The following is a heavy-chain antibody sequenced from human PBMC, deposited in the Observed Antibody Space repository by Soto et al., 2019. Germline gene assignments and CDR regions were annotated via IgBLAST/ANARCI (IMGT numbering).Heavy chain of an antibody. V-gene: IGHV1-8*01. CDR3: ARMATFGSLNWFDP. CDR1: GYIFINND. J-gene: IGHJ5*02. D-gene: IGHD3-16*01. CDR2: MNPGSGDT. Sequence: ASVKVSCKASGYIFINNDVSWVRQATGQGLEWMGWMNPGSGDTGYAQKFQGRVTMTRDISIATAYMELSSLRSDDTAIYYCARMATFGSLNWFDPWGQGTLVTVSS.